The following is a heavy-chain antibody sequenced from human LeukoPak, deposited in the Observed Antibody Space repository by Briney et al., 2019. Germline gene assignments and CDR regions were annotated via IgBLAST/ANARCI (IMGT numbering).Heavy chain of an antibody. CDR1: GYTFTSYG. Sequence: ASVKVSCKASGYTFTSYGISWVRQAPGQGLEWMGWASAYNGNTNYAQKLQGRVTMTTDTSTSTAYMELRSLRSDDTAVYYCARARGIAAAGTEMFDYWGQGTLVTVSS. D-gene: IGHD6-13*01. V-gene: IGHV1-18*01. CDR2: ASAYNGNT. J-gene: IGHJ4*02. CDR3: ARARGIAAAGTEMFDY.